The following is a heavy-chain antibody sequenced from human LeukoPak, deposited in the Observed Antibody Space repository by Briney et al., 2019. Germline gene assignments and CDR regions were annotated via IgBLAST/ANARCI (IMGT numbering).Heavy chain of an antibody. D-gene: IGHD3-22*01. J-gene: IGHJ4*02. CDR2: ISGSGGST. V-gene: IGHV3-23*01. Sequence: GALRLSCAASGFTFSSYAMSWVRQAPGKGLEWVSAISGSGGSTYYEDSVKGRFTISRDNSKNSLYLQMNSLRAEDTAVYYCARDLSNLQVYDSSGYYFSDFGYWGQGTLVTVSS. CDR3: ARDLSNLQVYDSSGYYFSDFGY. CDR1: GFTFSSYA.